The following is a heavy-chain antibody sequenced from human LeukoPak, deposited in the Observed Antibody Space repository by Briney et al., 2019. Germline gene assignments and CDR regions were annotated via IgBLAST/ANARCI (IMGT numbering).Heavy chain of an antibody. V-gene: IGHV3-21*01. Sequence: GGSLRLSCAASGFTFSSYSMNWVRQAPGKGLEWVSSISSSSSYIYYADSVKGRFTISRDNAKNSLYLQMNSLRAEDTAVYYCATWRGNFFYYFDYWGQGTLVTVSS. CDR1: GFTFSSYS. D-gene: IGHD1-1*01. CDR2: ISSSSSYI. J-gene: IGHJ4*02. CDR3: ATWRGNFFYYFDY.